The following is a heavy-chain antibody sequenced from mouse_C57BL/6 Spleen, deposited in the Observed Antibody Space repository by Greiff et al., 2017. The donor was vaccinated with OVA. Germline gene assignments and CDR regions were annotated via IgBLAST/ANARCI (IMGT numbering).Heavy chain of an antibody. Sequence: VQVVESGAELARPGASVKLSCKASGYTFTSYGISWVKQRTGQGLEWIGEIYPRSGNTYYNEKFKGKATLTADKSSSTAYMELRSLTSEDSAVYFCAKLGPDWYFDVWGTGTTVTVSS. J-gene: IGHJ1*03. CDR2: IYPRSGNT. V-gene: IGHV1-81*01. CDR1: GYTFTSYG. D-gene: IGHD4-1*01. CDR3: AKLGPDWYFDV.